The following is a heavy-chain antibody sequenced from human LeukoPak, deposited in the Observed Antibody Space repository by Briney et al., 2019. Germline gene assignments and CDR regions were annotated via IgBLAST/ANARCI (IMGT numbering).Heavy chain of an antibody. CDR1: GFTFSSYA. V-gene: IGHV3-30*04. CDR3: ARDGVFYDSSGYYPAY. D-gene: IGHD3-22*01. CDR2: ISYDGSNK. Sequence: GGSLRPSCAASGFTFSSYAMHWVRQAPGKGLEWVAVISYDGSNKYYADSVKGRFTISRDNSKNTLYLQMNSLRAEDTAVYYCARDGVFYDSSGYYPAYWGQGTLVTVSS. J-gene: IGHJ4*02.